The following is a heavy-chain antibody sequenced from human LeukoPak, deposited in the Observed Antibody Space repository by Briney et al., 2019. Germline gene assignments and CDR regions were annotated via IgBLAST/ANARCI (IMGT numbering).Heavy chain of an antibody. J-gene: IGHJ4*02. Sequence: GRSLRLSCAASGFTFSSYAMHWVRQAPGKGLEWVAVISYDGSNKYYADSVKGRFTISRDNSKNTLCLQMNSLRAEDTAVYYCARDSRIMTYYFDYWGQGTLVTVSS. D-gene: IGHD3-16*01. CDR2: ISYDGSNK. CDR3: ARDSRIMTYYFDY. CDR1: GFTFSSYA. V-gene: IGHV3-30-3*01.